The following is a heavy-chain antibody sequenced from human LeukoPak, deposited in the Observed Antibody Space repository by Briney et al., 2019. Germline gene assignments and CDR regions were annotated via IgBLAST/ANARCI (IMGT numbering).Heavy chain of an antibody. V-gene: IGHV3-66*01. J-gene: IGHJ4*02. D-gene: IGHD3-10*01. Sequence: PGGSLRLSCAASGFTVSSNYVTWVRQAPGKGLEWVSVVYSGGTTFYADSVKGRFIISRDNSKNTLYLQMNSLRTEDTAVYYCASGSGFVWFDYWGQGTLVTVSS. CDR1: GFTVSSNY. CDR2: VYSGGTT. CDR3: ASGSGFVWFDY.